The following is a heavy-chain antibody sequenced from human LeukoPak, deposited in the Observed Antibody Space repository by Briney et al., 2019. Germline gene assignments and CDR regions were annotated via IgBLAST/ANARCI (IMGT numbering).Heavy chain of an antibody. J-gene: IGHJ4*02. Sequence: SETLSLTCTVSGGSISSGGYYWSWIRQHPGKGLEWIGYIYYSGSTYYNPSLKSRVTISVDTSKNQSSLKLSSVTAADTAVYYCVRAGGPQNFDYWGQGTLVTVSS. V-gene: IGHV4-31*03. CDR1: GGSISSGGYY. D-gene: IGHD3-10*01. CDR3: VRAGGPQNFDY. CDR2: IYYSGST.